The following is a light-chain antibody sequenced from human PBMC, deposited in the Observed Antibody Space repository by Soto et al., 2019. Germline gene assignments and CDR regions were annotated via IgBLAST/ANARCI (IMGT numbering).Light chain of an antibody. Sequence: QSVLTQPPSASGSPGQSVTISCTGTSSDVGGYNFVSWYQHHPGKAPKLIIYEVNKRPSGVPNRFSGSKSGNTASLTVSGLQAEDEADYYCNSYAGSNIYVFGTGTKLTFL. CDR1: SSDVGGYNF. CDR3: NSYAGSNIYV. CDR2: EVN. J-gene: IGLJ1*01. V-gene: IGLV2-8*01.